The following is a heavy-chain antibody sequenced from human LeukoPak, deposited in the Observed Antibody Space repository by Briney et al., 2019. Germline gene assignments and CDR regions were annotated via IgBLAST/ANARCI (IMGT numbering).Heavy chain of an antibody. J-gene: IGHJ4*02. CDR3: ARGPTYSNSYDC. Sequence: PSETLSLTCTVSGDSSSSYYWTWIRQPPAKGLEWIGYIYYTGSTYYNPSLKSRVTISIDTSKNQFFLKLSSMTAADTAVYYCARGPTYSNSYDCWGQGTLVSVSS. CDR1: GDSSSSYY. V-gene: IGHV4-59*01. D-gene: IGHD4-11*01. CDR2: IYYTGST.